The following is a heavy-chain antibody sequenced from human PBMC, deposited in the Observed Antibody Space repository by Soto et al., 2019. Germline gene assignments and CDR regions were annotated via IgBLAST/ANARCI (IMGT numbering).Heavy chain of an antibody. J-gene: IGHJ3*02. Sequence: SETLSLTCTVSGGSISSYYWSWIRQPPGKGLEWIGYIYYSGSTNYNPSLKSRVTISVDTSKNQFSLKLSSVTAADTAVYYCARGVLRYFDWLGDAFDIWGQGTMVTVSS. CDR1: GGSISSYY. CDR3: ARGVLRYFDWLGDAFDI. D-gene: IGHD3-9*01. CDR2: IYYSGST. V-gene: IGHV4-59*01.